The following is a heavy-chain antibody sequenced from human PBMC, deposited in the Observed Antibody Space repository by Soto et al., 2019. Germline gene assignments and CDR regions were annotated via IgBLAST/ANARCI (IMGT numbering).Heavy chain of an antibody. CDR3: AKDASGGLVLLWFEGMDV. V-gene: IGHV3-23*01. Sequence: HPGGSLRLSCAASGFTFSSYAMSWVRQAPGKGLEWVSAISGSGGSTYYADSVKGRFTISRDNSKNTLYLQMNSLRAEDTAVYYCAKDASGGLVLLWFEGMDVWGQGTTVTVSS. J-gene: IGHJ6*02. D-gene: IGHD3-10*01. CDR1: GFTFSSYA. CDR2: ISGSGGST.